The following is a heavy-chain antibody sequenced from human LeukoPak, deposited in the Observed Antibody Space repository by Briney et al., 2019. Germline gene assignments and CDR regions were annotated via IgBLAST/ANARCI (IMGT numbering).Heavy chain of an antibody. V-gene: IGHV1-2*04. J-gene: IGHJ5*02. CDR2: INPNSGGT. D-gene: IGHD4-17*01. CDR3: ARGAGHYGDQGYWFDP. Sequence: ASAKVSCKASGYTFTGYYMHWVRQAPGQGLEWMGWINPNSGGTNYAQKFQGWVTMTRDTSISTAYMELSRLRSDDTAVYYCARGAGHYGDQGYWFDPWGQGTLVTVSS. CDR1: GYTFTGYY.